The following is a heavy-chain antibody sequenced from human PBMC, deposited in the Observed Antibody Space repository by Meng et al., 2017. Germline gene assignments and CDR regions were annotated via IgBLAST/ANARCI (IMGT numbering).Heavy chain of an antibody. CDR1: GYNFPDYY. Sequence: ASVKVSCKPSGYNFPDYYMHWVRQAPGQGLEWMGRINPNSGGTNYAQKFQGRVTMTRDTSISTAYMELSRLRSDDTAVYYCARVPSVGATNSPHYWGQGTLVTVSS. CDR2: INPNSGGT. J-gene: IGHJ4*02. V-gene: IGHV1-2*06. CDR3: ARVPSVGATNSPHY. D-gene: IGHD1-26*01.